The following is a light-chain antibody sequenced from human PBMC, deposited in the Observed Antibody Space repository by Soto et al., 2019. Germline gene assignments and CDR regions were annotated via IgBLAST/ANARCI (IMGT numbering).Light chain of an antibody. CDR3: QQTNTFPLS. Sequence: DIQMTQSPSSVSASIGDTVTITCRASQDINSWVAWYQQKPGKAPKLLINVASSLQSGVPSRCGGSGSGTDFTLTISSLQAEDFATYYCQQTNTFPLSFGPGTKVDMK. CDR2: VAS. J-gene: IGKJ3*01. V-gene: IGKV1-12*01. CDR1: QDINSW.